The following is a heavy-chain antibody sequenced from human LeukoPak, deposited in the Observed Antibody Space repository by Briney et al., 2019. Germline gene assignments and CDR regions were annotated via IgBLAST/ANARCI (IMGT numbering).Heavy chain of an antibody. CDR2: FDPEDGET. J-gene: IGHJ4*02. D-gene: IGHD1-26*01. V-gene: IGHV1-24*01. Sequence: ASVKVSCKVSGYTLTELSMHWVRQAPGKGLERMGGFDPEDGETIYAQKFQGRVTMTEDTSTDTAYMELSSLRSEDTAVYYCATALVGATQYYFDYWGQGTLVTVSS. CDR3: ATALVGATQYYFDY. CDR1: GYTLTELS.